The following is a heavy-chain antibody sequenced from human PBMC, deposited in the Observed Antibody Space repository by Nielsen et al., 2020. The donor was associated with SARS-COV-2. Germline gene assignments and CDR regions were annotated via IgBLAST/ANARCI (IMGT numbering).Heavy chain of an antibody. J-gene: IGHJ6*02. V-gene: IGHV5-51*01. CDR3: ARLGYCTSLSCSHHYYGLDV. D-gene: IGHD2-2*01. Sequence: GESLKISCKGSGYSFISYWIAWVRQMPGEGLELMGIIYPGDSDTRYSPSFQGQVTISADMSVSTACLRWRSLKASDTAMYYCARLGYCTSLSCSHHYYGLDVWGQGTTVTVSS. CDR2: IYPGDSDT. CDR1: GYSFISYW.